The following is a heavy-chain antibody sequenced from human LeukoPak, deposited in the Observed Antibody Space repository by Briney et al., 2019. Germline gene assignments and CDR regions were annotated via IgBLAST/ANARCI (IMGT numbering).Heavy chain of an antibody. V-gene: IGHV4-59*12. CDR3: ARDVSDTYGYYYYMDV. CDR1: GGSISSYY. D-gene: IGHD2-21*01. Sequence: SETLSLTCTVSGGSISSYYWSWIRQPPGKGLEWIGYIYYSGSTNYNPSLKSRVTISVDTSKNQFSLKLSSVTAADTAVYYCARDVSDTYGYYYYMDVWGKGTTVTVSS. CDR2: IYYSGST. J-gene: IGHJ6*03.